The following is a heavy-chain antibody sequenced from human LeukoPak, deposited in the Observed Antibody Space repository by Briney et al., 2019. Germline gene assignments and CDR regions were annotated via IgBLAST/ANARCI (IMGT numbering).Heavy chain of an antibody. Sequence: GGSLRLSCAASGFTFSSYAMHWVRQAPGKGLEWVAVISYDGSNKYYADSVKGRFTISRDNSKNTLYLQMNSLRAEDTAVYYCARGSAGWQWLQNYWGQGTLVTVSS. CDR1: GFTFSSYA. J-gene: IGHJ4*02. D-gene: IGHD6-19*01. CDR2: ISYDGSNK. V-gene: IGHV3-30-3*01. CDR3: ARGSAGWQWLQNY.